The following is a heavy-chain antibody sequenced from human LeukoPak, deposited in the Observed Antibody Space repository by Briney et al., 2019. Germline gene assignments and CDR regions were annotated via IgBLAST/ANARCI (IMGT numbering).Heavy chain of an antibody. D-gene: IGHD3-3*01. CDR2: ITADNFNT. J-gene: IGHJ3*01. CDR3: ARVRTPFGVVASPDALDV. V-gene: IGHV1-18*01. CDR1: GYTFNSYP. Sequence: ASVKASCKASGYTFNSYPLTWVRQAPGVGFEWVGWITADNFNTNYAQKFQGRVTLTKETSTNTAYMEMRSLMSDDTAVYYCARVRTPFGVVASPDALDVWGRGTAVTVSS.